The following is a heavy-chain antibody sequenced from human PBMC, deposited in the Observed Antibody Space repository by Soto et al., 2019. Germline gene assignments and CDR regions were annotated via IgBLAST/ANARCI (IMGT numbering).Heavy chain of an antibody. CDR2: IDLDIGDT. Sequence: ASVKVSCKASGHTFTGHHMHWVRQAPGQGLEWMGLIDLDIGDTKYAQKFQGRVTSTSDTSIATAYMELRGLRSDDTAVYYCALEPTGTAGFDYWGQGTLVTVSS. D-gene: IGHD2-21*02. J-gene: IGHJ4*02. CDR1: GHTFTGHH. V-gene: IGHV1-2*02. CDR3: ALEPTGTAGFDY.